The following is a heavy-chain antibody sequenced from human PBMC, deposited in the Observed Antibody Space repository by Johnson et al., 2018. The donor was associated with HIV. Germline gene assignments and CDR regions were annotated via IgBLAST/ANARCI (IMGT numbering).Heavy chain of an antibody. Sequence: VQLVESGGGLVQPGGSLRISCAASGFSFSTYWMSWVRQAPGRGLEWVAYIRPDGSEKYYADSVKGRFTISRDNAKTSVYLQRNSLRAEDRAVYYCAKDERAAPLAFDIWGQGTMVTVSS. J-gene: IGHJ3*02. CDR3: AKDERAAPLAFDI. D-gene: IGHD6-25*01. V-gene: IGHV3-7*01. CDR1: GFSFSTYW. CDR2: IRPDGSEK.